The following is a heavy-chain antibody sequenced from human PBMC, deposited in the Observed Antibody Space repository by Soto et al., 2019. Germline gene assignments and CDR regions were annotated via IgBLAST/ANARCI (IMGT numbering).Heavy chain of an antibody. J-gene: IGHJ4*02. Sequence: EVPLLESGGGLVQPGGSLRLSCAASGFTFSSYAMTWVRQAPGKGLEWVSAISGSGGSTYYADSVKGRFTISRDNSKNTLYLQMNRPRAEDTAVYYCAKGLRYYDFWSGSSPGQQLVPYWGQGTLVTVSS. D-gene: IGHD3-3*01. CDR2: ISGSGGST. V-gene: IGHV3-23*01. CDR3: AKGLRYYDFWSGSSPGQQLVPY. CDR1: GFTFSSYA.